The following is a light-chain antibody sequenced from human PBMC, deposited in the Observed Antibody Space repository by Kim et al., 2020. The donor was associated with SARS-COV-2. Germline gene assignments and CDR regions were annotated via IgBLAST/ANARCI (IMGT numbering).Light chain of an antibody. CDR3: QQYENWPPYT. J-gene: IGKJ2*01. CDR1: QSVNSN. Sequence: VSPWERVTLSCTASQSVNSNLAWYQQRRGQSPTLLIFGASTRATGVPARFSGRGFGTEFSFTISSLQSEDFAIYFCQQYENWPPYTFGQGTKLEI. V-gene: IGKV3-15*01. CDR2: GAS.